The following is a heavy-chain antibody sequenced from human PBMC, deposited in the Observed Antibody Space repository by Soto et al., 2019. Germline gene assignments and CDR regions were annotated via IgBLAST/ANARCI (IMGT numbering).Heavy chain of an antibody. V-gene: IGHV5-51*01. CDR3: ARQRGYSGSSDDFDI. Sequence: GESLKISCKGSGYSFTSYWIGWVRQIPEKGLERMGIIYPGDSDTRYSPSFQGQVTISADKSISTAYLQWSSLKASDTSMHYCARQRGYSGSSDDFDIWGQGKMVTVSS. CDR2: IYPGDSDT. J-gene: IGHJ3*02. CDR1: GYSFTSYW. D-gene: IGHD1-26*01.